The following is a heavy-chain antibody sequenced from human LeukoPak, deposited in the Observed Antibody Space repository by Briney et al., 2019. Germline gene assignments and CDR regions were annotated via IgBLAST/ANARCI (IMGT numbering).Heavy chain of an antibody. D-gene: IGHD3-22*01. V-gene: IGHV4-39*01. CDR2: IYYSGST. Sequence: SETLSLTCTVSGGSISSSSYYWGWIRQPPGTGLEWIGSIYYSGSTYYNPSLKSRVTISVDTSKNQFSLKLSSVTAADTAVYYCARHYPSWDSSGYYLPYYFDYWGQGTLVTVSS. J-gene: IGHJ4*02. CDR3: ARHYPSWDSSGYYLPYYFDY. CDR1: GGSISSSSYY.